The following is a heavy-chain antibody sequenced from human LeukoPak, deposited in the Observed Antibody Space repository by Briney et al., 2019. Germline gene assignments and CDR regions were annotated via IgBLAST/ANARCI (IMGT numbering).Heavy chain of an antibody. CDR2: ISAYNGNT. Sequence: GASVKVSCKASGCTFTSYGISWVRQAPGQGLEWMGWISAYNGNTNYAQKLQGRVTMTTDTSTSTAYMELRSLRSDDTAVYYCARDRGVVVPAASDYWGQGTLVTVSS. CDR1: GCTFTSYG. V-gene: IGHV1-18*01. D-gene: IGHD2-2*01. CDR3: ARDRGVVVPAASDY. J-gene: IGHJ4*02.